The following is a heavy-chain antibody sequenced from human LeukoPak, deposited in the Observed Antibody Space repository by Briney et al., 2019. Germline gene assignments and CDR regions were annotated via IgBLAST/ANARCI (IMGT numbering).Heavy chain of an antibody. CDR3: ARGRDGYNWIDY. CDR1: GFTFSSCG. Sequence: PGGSLRLSCAASGFTFSSCGMQWVRQAPGKGLEWVAVIWYDGTNKYYADSVKGRFTISRDNSKNTLYLQMNSLRAEDTAVYYCARGRDGYNWIDYWGQGTLVTVSS. J-gene: IGHJ4*02. CDR2: IWYDGTNK. D-gene: IGHD5-24*01. V-gene: IGHV3-33*01.